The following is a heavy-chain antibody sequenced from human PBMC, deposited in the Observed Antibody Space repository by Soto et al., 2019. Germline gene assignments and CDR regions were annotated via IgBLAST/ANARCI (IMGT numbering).Heavy chain of an antibody. J-gene: IGHJ6*02. V-gene: IGHV1-58*02. D-gene: IGHD3-22*01. CDR1: GYTFTSYD. CDR2: IVVGSGNT. CDR3: AADPLYDSSGYPGPYYYYGMDV. Sequence: KASCKASGYTFTSYDINWVQQARGQRLEWIGWIVVGSGNTNYAQKFQERVTITRDMSTSTAYMELSSLRSEDTAVYYCAADPLYDSSGYPGPYYYYGMDVWGQGTTVTVSS.